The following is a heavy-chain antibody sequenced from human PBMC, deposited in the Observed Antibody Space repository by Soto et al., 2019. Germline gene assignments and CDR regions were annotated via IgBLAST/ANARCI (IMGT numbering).Heavy chain of an antibody. CDR3: ARLYCSSTSRLFDY. D-gene: IGHD2-2*01. V-gene: IGHV3-48*03. Sequence: PGGSLRLSCAASGFTFSSYEMNWVRQAPGKGLEWVSYISSSGSNTNYADSVKGRFTISRDNAKNSLYLQMNSLRAEDTAVYYCARLYCSSTSRLFDYWGQGTLVTVSS. CDR2: ISSSGSNT. CDR1: GFTFSSYE. J-gene: IGHJ4*02.